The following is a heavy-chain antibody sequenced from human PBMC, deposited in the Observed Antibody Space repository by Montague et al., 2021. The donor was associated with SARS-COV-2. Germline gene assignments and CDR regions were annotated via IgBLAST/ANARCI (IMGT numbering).Heavy chain of an antibody. J-gene: IGHJ5*02. Sequence: SETLSLTCTVSGGSISSSSYYWGWIRQPPGKGLEWIGSIYYSGSTYYNPSLKSRVTISVDTSKNQFALKLSSVTAADTAVYYCARQGRISMVRLDWFDPWGQGTLVAVS. CDR1: GGSISSSSYY. V-gene: IGHV4-39*01. CDR3: ARQGRISMVRLDWFDP. CDR2: IYYSGST. D-gene: IGHD3-10*01.